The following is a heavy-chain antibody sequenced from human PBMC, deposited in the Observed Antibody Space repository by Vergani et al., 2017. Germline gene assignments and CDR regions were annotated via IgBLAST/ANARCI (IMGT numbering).Heavy chain of an antibody. CDR3: ARGTHLIAVAGTRLFDY. CDR2: INHSGST. J-gene: IGHJ4*02. D-gene: IGHD6-19*01. V-gene: IGHV4-34*01. Sequence: QVQLQQWGAGLLKPSETLFLTCAVYGGSFSGYYWSWIRQPPGKGLEWIGEINHSGSTNYNPSLKSRGTISVDTSKNQFSLKLSSVTAADTAVYYCARGTHLIAVAGTRLFDYWGQGTLVTVSS. CDR1: GGSFSGYY.